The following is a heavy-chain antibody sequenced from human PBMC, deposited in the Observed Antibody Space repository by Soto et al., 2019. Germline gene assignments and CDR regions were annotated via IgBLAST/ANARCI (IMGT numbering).Heavy chain of an antibody. J-gene: IGHJ6*03. CDR1: GFTFSSYA. CDR2: ISGSGGST. V-gene: IGHV3-23*01. D-gene: IGHD3-3*01. CDR3: ARDPSRFLEWQNEGGIMDV. Sequence: EVQLLESGGGLVQPGGSLRLSCAASGFTFSSYAMSWVRQAPGKGLEWVSAISGSGGSTYYADSVKGRFTISRDNSKNTLYLQMDSLRAEDTAVYYCARDPSRFLEWQNEGGIMDVWGKGTTVTVSS.